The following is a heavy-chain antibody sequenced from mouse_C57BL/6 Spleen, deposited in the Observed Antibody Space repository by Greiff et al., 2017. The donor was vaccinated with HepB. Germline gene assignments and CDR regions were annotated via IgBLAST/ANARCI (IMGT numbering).Heavy chain of an antibody. CDR2: ISDGGSYT. Sequence: EVQVVESGGGLVKPGGSLKLSCAASGFTFSSYAMSWVRQTPEKRLEWVATISDGGSYTYYPDNVKGRFTISRDNAKNNLYLQMSHLKSEDTAMYYCARSDYTPYYDAMDYWGQGTSVTVSS. V-gene: IGHV5-4*01. CDR3: ARSDYTPYYDAMDY. CDR1: GFTFSSYA. D-gene: IGHD2-12*01. J-gene: IGHJ4*01.